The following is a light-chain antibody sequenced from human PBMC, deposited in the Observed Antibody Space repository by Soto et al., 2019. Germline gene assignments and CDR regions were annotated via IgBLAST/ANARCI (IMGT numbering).Light chain of an antibody. CDR2: GAS. CDR1: QSVSSSY. Sequence: EIVLTQSPGTLSLSPGETATLSCRASQSVSSSYLAWYQQKPGQAPRLLFYGASSRATGIPDRFSGSGSGTDFTLIISRLEPEDFAVYYCQQYGSSSYTFGQGTKLEIK. J-gene: IGKJ2*01. CDR3: QQYGSSSYT. V-gene: IGKV3-20*01.